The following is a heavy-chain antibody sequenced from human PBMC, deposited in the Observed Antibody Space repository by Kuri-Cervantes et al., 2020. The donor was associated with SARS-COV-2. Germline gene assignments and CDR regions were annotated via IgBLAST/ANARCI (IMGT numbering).Heavy chain of an antibody. V-gene: IGHV4-34*01. CDR1: GGSFNNSY. D-gene: IGHD3-16*01. J-gene: IGHJ6*02. CDR2: INHSGGT. CDR3: ARGLVAVAPSPVLGLGPHYYSYHVDV. Sequence: SQTLSLTCAVYGGSFNNSYWSWIRQPPGKGLEWIGEINHSGGTNHNPSLKSRVIISADTSKNQFSLKMRSVTAADTAVYYCARGLVAVAPSPVLGLGPHYYSYHVDVWGHGTTVTVSS.